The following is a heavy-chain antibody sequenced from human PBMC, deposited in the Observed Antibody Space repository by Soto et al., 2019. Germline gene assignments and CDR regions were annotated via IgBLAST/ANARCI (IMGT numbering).Heavy chain of an antibody. Sequence: ASVKVSCKASGYTFTSYAMHWVRQAPGQRLEWMGWINAGNGNTKYSQKFQGRVTITRDTSASTAYMELSSLRSEDTAVYYCARLEQLAHFAFDYWGQGTLVTVSS. D-gene: IGHD6-13*01. CDR1: GYTFTSYA. J-gene: IGHJ4*02. V-gene: IGHV1-3*01. CDR2: INAGNGNT. CDR3: ARLEQLAHFAFDY.